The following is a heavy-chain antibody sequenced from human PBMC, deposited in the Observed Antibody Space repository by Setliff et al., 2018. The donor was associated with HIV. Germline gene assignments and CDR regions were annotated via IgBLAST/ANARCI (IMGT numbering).Heavy chain of an antibody. Sequence: GASVKVSCKASGYTFTSYGISWVRQAPGQGLEWMGWISAYNGDTNYAQELQGRVTMTTDTSTSTAYMELRSLRSDDTAVYYCARRGHEVYGYYYYYYYMDVWGKGTTVTVS. CDR3: ARRGHEVYGYYYYYYYMDV. CDR1: GYTFTSYG. J-gene: IGHJ6*03. CDR2: ISAYNGDT. V-gene: IGHV1-18*01. D-gene: IGHD2-8*01.